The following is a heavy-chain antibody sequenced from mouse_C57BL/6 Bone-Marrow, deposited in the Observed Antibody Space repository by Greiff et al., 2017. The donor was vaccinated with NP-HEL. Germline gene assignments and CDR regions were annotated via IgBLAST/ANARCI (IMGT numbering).Heavy chain of an antibody. V-gene: IGHV1-81*01. J-gene: IGHJ4*01. Sequence: QVQLQQSGAELARPGASVKLSCKASGYTFTSYGISWVKQRTGQGLEWIGEIYPRSGNTYYNEKFKGKATLTADKSSSTAYMELRSLTSEDSAVYFCASWGVTTGNYYAMDYWGQGTSVTVSS. CDR3: ASWGVTTGNYYAMDY. CDR1: GYTFTSYG. D-gene: IGHD2-2*01. CDR2: IYPRSGNT.